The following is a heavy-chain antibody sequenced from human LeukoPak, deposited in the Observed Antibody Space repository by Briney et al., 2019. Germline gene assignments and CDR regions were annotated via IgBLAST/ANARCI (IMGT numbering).Heavy chain of an antibody. V-gene: IGHV6-1*01. J-gene: IGHJ4*02. D-gene: IGHD6-19*01. CDR3: ARGTGWPHFDY. CDR2: TYYKSAWYN. Sequence: SQTLSLTCAISGDSVSRDSIAWNWIRQSPSRGLEWLGRTYYKSAWYNDYAVHMKSRITISPDTSKNQFSLLLNSVTPDDTAVYYCARGTGWPHFDYWGQGILVTVSS. CDR1: GDSVSRDSIA.